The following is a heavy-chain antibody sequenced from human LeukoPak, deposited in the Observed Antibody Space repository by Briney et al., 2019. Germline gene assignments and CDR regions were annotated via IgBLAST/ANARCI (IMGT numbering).Heavy chain of an antibody. V-gene: IGHV1-18*01. J-gene: IGHJ5*02. CDR3: ARGVTGRYCSSTSCHWRAWFDP. D-gene: IGHD2-2*01. CDR2: ISTYNGDT. Sequence: ASVKVSCKASGYSSTTYGISWVRQAPGQGLEWMGWISTYNGDTNYAQKFQGRVTMTTDTSTSTAYMELSSLRSEDTAVYYCARGVTGRYCSSTSCHWRAWFDPWGQGTLVTVSS. CDR1: GYSSTTYG.